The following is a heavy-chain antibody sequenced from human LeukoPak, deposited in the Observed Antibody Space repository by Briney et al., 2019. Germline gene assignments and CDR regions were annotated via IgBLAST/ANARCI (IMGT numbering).Heavy chain of an antibody. J-gene: IGHJ6*02. CDR1: GGSFSGYY. CDR3: ARYQLLQYYYYGMDV. CDR2: INHSGST. V-gene: IGHV4-34*01. Sequence: ETLSLTCAVYGGSFSGYYWTWICQPPGKGLEWIGEINHSGSTNYNPSLKSRVTISVDTFKNQFSLKLSSVTAADTAMYYCARYQLLQYYYYGMDVWGQGTTVTVSS. D-gene: IGHD2-2*01.